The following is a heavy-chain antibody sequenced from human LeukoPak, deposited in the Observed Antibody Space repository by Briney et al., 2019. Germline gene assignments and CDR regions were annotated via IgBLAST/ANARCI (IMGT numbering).Heavy chain of an antibody. Sequence: PSETLSLTCAVYGGSFSGYYWSWIRQPPGKGLEWIGEINHSGSTNYNPSLKSRVTISVDTSKNQFSLKLSSVTAADTAVYYCARGETYDFWSGYYRIDRIDPWGQGTLVTVSS. D-gene: IGHD3-3*01. CDR2: INHSGST. CDR3: ARGETYDFWSGYYRIDRIDP. CDR1: GGSFSGYY. J-gene: IGHJ5*02. V-gene: IGHV4-34*01.